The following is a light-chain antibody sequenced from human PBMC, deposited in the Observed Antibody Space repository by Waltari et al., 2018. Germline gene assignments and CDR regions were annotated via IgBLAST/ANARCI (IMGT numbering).Light chain of an antibody. J-gene: IGKJ2*01. CDR2: GVS. V-gene: IGKV3-15*01. CDR1: QNVFGD. Sequence: DIVMTQSPATLSVSPGERASLSCRASQNVFGDLAWYQMKIGRAPRLLIFGVSTRATGVPARFSGSGSWTEFTLTISSLQSEDSAVYYCQQYTSWPRTFGQGTKLEI. CDR3: QQYTSWPRT.